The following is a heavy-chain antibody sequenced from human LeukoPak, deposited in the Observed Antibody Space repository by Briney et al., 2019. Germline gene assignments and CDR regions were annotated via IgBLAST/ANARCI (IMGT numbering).Heavy chain of an antibody. D-gene: IGHD2-2*01. V-gene: IGHV4-39*01. J-gene: IGHJ1*01. Sequence: PSETLSLTCTVSGGSISSSSYYWGWIRQPPGKGLGWIGSIYYSGSTYYNPSLKSRVTISVDTSKNQFSLKLSSVTAADTAVYYCARHSGYQLLTAEYFQHWGQGTLVTVSS. CDR2: IYYSGST. CDR1: GGSISSSSYY. CDR3: ARHSGYQLLTAEYFQH.